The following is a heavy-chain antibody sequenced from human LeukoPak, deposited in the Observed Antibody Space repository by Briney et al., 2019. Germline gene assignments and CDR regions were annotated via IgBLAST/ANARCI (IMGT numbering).Heavy chain of an antibody. Sequence: GGTLRLSCAASGFTFSSYGMSWVRQAPGKGLEWVSATSSSDAGTYYADSVRGRFTISRDNSKNTLYLQMNRLRSDDTAVYYCARAGLWDYSDSSGYHNGAFDIWGQGTMVTVSS. CDR2: TSSSDAGT. D-gene: IGHD3-22*01. CDR1: GFTFSSYG. J-gene: IGHJ3*02. CDR3: ARAGLWDYSDSSGYHNGAFDI. V-gene: IGHV3-23*01.